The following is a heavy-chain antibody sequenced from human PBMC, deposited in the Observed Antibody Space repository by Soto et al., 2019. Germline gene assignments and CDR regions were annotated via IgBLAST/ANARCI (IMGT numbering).Heavy chain of an antibody. CDR2: IYHSGST. J-gene: IGHJ3*02. CDR1: SGSISSSNW. D-gene: IGHD2-15*01. Sequence: QVQLQESGPGLVKPSGTLSLTCAVSSGSISSSNWWSWVRQPPGKGLEWIGEIYHSGSTNYNPSLKSRVTISVDKSKNQFSLKLSSVTAADTAVYYCARERAGYCSGGSCPDAFDIWGQGTMVTVSS. V-gene: IGHV4-4*02. CDR3: ARERAGYCSGGSCPDAFDI.